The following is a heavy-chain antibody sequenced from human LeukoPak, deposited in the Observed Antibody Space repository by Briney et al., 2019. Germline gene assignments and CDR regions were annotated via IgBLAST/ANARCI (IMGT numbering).Heavy chain of an antibody. D-gene: IGHD3-9*01. V-gene: IGHV3-23*01. CDR1: GFTFSSYA. J-gene: IGHJ4*02. CDR3: AKDPLNYDILTNRFDY. CDR2: ISGSGGST. Sequence: GGSPRLSCAASGFTFSSYAMSWVRQAPGKGLEWVSAISGSGGSTYYADSVEGRFTISRDNSKNTLYLQMNSLRAEDTAVYYCAKDPLNYDILTNRFDYWGQGTLVTVSS.